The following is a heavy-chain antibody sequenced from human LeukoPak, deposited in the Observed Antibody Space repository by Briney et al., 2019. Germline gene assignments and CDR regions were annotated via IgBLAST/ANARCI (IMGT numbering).Heavy chain of an antibody. D-gene: IGHD6-13*01. CDR2: IYYSGRT. J-gene: IGHJ4*02. CDR1: GGSISPYY. CDR3: AKGGEAAALDY. Sequence: SETLSLTCTVSGGSISPYYWSWIRQPPGKGLEWIGYIYYSGRTNYNPSLKSRVTISVDTSKSQFSLKLSSVTAADTAVYYCAKGGEAAALDYWGQGTLVIVSS. V-gene: IGHV4-59*08.